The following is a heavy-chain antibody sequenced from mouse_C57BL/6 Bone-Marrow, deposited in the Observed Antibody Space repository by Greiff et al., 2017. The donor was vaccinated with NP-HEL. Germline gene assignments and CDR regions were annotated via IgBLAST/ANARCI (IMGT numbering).Heavy chain of an antibody. V-gene: IGHV1-4*01. J-gene: IGHJ4*01. CDR3: ARTPLSFYAMDY. CDR2: INPSSGYT. CDR1: GYTFTSYT. Sequence: QVQLQQSGAELARPGASVKMSCKASGYTFTSYTMHWVKQRPGQGLEWIGYINPSSGYTKYNQKFKDKATLTADKSSSTAYMQLSSLTSEDSAVYYCARTPLSFYAMDYWGQGTSVTVSS.